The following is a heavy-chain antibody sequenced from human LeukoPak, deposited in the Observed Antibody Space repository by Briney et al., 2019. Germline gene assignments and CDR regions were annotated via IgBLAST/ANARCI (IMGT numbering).Heavy chain of an antibody. V-gene: IGHV4-39*01. CDR2: IYYSGST. Sequence: SETLSLPCTVSGGSISSSSYYWGWIRQPPGKGLEWIGSIYYSGSTYYNPSLKSRVTISVDTSKSQFSLKLSSVTAADTAVYYCARPSDQLLFGIDYWGQGTLVTVSS. CDR1: GGSISSSSYY. J-gene: IGHJ4*02. CDR3: ARPSDQLLFGIDY. D-gene: IGHD2-2*01.